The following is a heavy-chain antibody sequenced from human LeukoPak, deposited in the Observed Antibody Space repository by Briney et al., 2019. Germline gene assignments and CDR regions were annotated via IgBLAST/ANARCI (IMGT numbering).Heavy chain of an antibody. CDR1: GITLGSYD. CDR2: ISYDGSNK. D-gene: IGHD3-10*01. V-gene: IGHV3-30-3*01. Sequence: PGGSLRLSCAASGITLGSYDMHWVRQAPGKALEWVAVISYDGSNKDYADSVKGRFTISRDNSKNTLDLQMNSLRAEDTAVYYCAKDRGVWAFDIWGQGTMVTVSS. CDR3: AKDRGVWAFDI. J-gene: IGHJ3*02.